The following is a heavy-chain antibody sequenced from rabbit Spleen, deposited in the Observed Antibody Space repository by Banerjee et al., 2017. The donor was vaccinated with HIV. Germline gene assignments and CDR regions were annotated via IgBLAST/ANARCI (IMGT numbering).Heavy chain of an antibody. V-gene: IGHV1S40*01. J-gene: IGHJ4*01. CDR3: ARDLASVIGWNFNL. CDR2: INAATAKP. D-gene: IGHD4-1*01. Sequence: QSLEESGGDLVKPGASLTLTCTASGFSFSGIYYMCWVRQAPGKGLEWIACINAATAKPVYATWAKGRFTISRTSSTTVTLQMTSLTAADTATYFCARDLASVIGWNFNLWGPGTLVTVS. CDR1: GFSFSGIYY.